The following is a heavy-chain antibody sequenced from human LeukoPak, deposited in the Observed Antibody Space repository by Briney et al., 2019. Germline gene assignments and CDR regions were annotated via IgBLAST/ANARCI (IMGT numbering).Heavy chain of an antibody. Sequence: SGGSLRLSCEASGFTSFDFPMNWVRQAPGKGLEWVAVIWYDGSNKYYADSVKGRFTISRDNSKNTLYLQMNSLRAEDTAVYYCARGGYYDSSGYYPLDPCFDYWGQGTLVTVSS. D-gene: IGHD3-22*01. V-gene: IGHV3-33*08. CDR2: IWYDGSNK. CDR3: ARGGYYDSSGYYPLDPCFDY. J-gene: IGHJ4*02. CDR1: GFTSFDFP.